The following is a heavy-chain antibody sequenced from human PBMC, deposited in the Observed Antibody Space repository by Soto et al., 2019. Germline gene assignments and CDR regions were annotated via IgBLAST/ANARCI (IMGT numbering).Heavy chain of an antibody. CDR3: AMVLMTTVTTTTAYYYYGMDV. CDR1: GFTFSSYG. V-gene: IGHV3-30*03. J-gene: IGHJ6*02. CDR2: ISYDGSNK. D-gene: IGHD4-4*01. Sequence: GGSLRLSCAASGFTFSSYGMHWVRQAPGKGLEWVAVISYDGSNKYYADTVKGRFTISRDNSKNTLYMQMKSLRAEDTDVHNYAMVLMTTVTTTTAYYYYGMDVWGQGTTVTVSS.